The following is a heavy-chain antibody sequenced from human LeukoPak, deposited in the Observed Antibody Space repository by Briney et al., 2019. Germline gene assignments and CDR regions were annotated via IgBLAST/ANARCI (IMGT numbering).Heavy chain of an antibody. CDR2: IGIDSGNT. CDR1: GFTFSDYS. CDR3: ARDYKYAFDN. Sequence: GGSLRLSCAASGFTFSDYSMNRVRQAPGKGLEWISYIGIDSGNTNYADSVKGRFTISGDKAKNSLYLQMNSLRVEDTAVYYCARDYKYAFDNWGQGTLVTVSS. V-gene: IGHV3-48*01. D-gene: IGHD5-24*01. J-gene: IGHJ4*02.